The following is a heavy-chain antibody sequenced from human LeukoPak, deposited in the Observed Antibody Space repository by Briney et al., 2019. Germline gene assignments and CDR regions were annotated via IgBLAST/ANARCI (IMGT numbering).Heavy chain of an antibody. V-gene: IGHV3-23*01. J-gene: IGHJ4*02. Sequence: GRSLRLSCAASGFAFSSYAMNWVRQAPGKGLEWVSAISGSGGNTYYADSVKGRFTISRDNSKNTLYLQMNSLRAEDTAVYYCAKDKNDYRTFDYWGQGTLVTVSS. CDR1: GFAFSSYA. CDR2: ISGSGGNT. CDR3: AKDKNDYRTFDY. D-gene: IGHD4-4*01.